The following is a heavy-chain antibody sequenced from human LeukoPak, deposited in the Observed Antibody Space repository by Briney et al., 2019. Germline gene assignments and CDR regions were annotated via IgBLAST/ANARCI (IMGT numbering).Heavy chain of an antibody. CDR1: GFTFSSYW. Sequence: GGSLRLSCAASGFTFSSYWMSWVRQAPGKGLEWVANIKQDGSEKYYVDSVKGRFTISRDNAKNSLYLQMNSLRAEDTAVYYCARECRAYYDFWSGYYNWFDPWGQGTLVTVSS. CDR3: ARECRAYYDFWSGYYNWFDP. D-gene: IGHD3-3*01. J-gene: IGHJ5*02. V-gene: IGHV3-7*03. CDR2: IKQDGSEK.